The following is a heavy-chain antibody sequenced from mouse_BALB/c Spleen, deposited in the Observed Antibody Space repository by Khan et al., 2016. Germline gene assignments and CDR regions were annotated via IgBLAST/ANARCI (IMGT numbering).Heavy chain of an antibody. J-gene: IGHJ3*01. CDR2: IAPSDSET. Sequence: QVQLQQPGTELVISGAPVKLSCKASGYTFTSYWMNWVKQRPGRGLEWIGRIAPSDSETHYHQKFKDKATLPVDISSSTAYIQLSTLTSEDSAVYYCARRGCGTWFAYWGQGTLVTVSA. CDR1: GYTFTSYW. V-gene: IGHV1-69*01. D-gene: IGHD1-1*01. CDR3: ARRGCGTWFAY.